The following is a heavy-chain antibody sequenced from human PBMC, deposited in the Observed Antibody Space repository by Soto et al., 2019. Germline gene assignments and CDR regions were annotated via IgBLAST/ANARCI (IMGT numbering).Heavy chain of an antibody. D-gene: IGHD6-19*01. V-gene: IGHV3-30*18. CDR3: AKDRRQWLVGIDY. J-gene: IGHJ4*02. CDR2: ISYDGSNK. CDR1: GFTFSSYG. Sequence: ESGGGVVQPGRSLRLSCAASGFTFSSYGMHWVRQAPGKGLEWVAVISYDGSNKYYADSVKGRFTISRDNSKNTLYLQMNSLRAEDTAVYYCAKDRRQWLVGIDYWGQGTLVTVSS.